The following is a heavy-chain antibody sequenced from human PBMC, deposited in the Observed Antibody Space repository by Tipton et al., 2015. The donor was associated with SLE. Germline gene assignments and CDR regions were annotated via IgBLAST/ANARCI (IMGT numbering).Heavy chain of an antibody. V-gene: IGHV4-59*11. Sequence: LRLSCSVSGDSIRNQYWNWIRQSPGKGLEWIGNIYKTGRTNYNPSLKSRVTIAVDTSKNQFSLILTSVTAADTGVYYCARDVEFDKSCTFDPWGQGTLVTVSS. CDR1: GDSIRNQY. D-gene: IGHD2-15*01. CDR3: ARDVEFDKSCTFDP. J-gene: IGHJ5*02. CDR2: IYKTGRT.